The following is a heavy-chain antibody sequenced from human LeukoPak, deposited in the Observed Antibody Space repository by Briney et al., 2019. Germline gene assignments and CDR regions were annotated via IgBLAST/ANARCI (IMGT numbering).Heavy chain of an antibody. V-gene: IGHV4-4*09. D-gene: IGHD2-8*01. CDR3: ARQGTNRGSRSWFDP. CDR2: IYTSGSS. Sequence: PSETLSLNSTVSGVTINSYYWIWIPQPPGQGLEWIGYIYTSGSSNYNPSLKSRVIISVDTSKNQFSLKLSSVTAADAAVYYCARQGTNRGSRSWFDPWGQGTMVSLCS. CDR1: GVTINSYY. J-gene: IGHJ5*02.